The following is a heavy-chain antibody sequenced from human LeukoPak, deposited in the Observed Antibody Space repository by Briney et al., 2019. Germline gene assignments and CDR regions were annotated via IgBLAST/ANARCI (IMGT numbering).Heavy chain of an antibody. CDR1: GYTFTGYY. J-gene: IGHJ3*02. D-gene: IGHD1-26*01. V-gene: IGHV1-2*02. Sequence: ASVKVSCKASGYTFTGYYMHWVRQAPGQGLEWMGWINPNSGGTNYAQKFQGRVTMIRDTSISTAYMELSRLRSEDTAVYYCARSRIVGATLDIWGQGTMVTVSS. CDR3: ARSRIVGATLDI. CDR2: INPNSGGT.